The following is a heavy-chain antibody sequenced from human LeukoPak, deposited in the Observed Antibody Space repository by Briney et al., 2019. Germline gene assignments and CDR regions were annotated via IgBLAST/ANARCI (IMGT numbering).Heavy chain of an antibody. Sequence: SETLSLTCTVSGGSISSYYWSWIRQPPGKGLEWIGYIYYSGSTNYSPSLKSRVTISVDTSKNQFSLKLSSVTAADTAVYYCASNYYDSSAMAYWGQGTLVTVSS. CDR2: IYYSGST. V-gene: IGHV4-59*01. D-gene: IGHD3-22*01. CDR1: GGSISSYY. CDR3: ASNYYDSSAMAY. J-gene: IGHJ4*02.